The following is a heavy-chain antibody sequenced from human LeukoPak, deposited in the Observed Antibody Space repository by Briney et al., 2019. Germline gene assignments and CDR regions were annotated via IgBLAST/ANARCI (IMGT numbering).Heavy chain of an antibody. CDR1: GGSISSYY. Sequence: PSETPSLTCTDSGGSISSYYWSWIRQPAGEGREWIGRIYSGGSTNYNPSLKSRVTMSVDSSNNQFSLKLSSVTAADTAVFYCARENTGSYREFDYWGQGTLVTVSS. CDR2: IYSGGST. D-gene: IGHD1-26*01. J-gene: IGHJ4*02. V-gene: IGHV4-4*07. CDR3: ARENTGSYREFDY.